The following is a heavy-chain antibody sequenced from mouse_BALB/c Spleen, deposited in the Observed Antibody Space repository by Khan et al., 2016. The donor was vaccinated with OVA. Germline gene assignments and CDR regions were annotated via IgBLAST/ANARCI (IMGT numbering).Heavy chain of an antibody. V-gene: IGHV3-2*02. CDR2: ISYSGVT. J-gene: IGHJ2*01. CDR1: GYSITSGYA. Sequence: EVKLEVSGPGLVKPSQSLSLTCTVTGYSITSGYAWNWIRQFPGNKLEWMGYISYSGVTSYTPSLKSRISITRDTSKNQFFLQLNSVTTEDTATYYGVRGNYYGYYFDYWGQGTTLTVSS. CDR3: VRGNYYGYYFDY. D-gene: IGHD1-1*01.